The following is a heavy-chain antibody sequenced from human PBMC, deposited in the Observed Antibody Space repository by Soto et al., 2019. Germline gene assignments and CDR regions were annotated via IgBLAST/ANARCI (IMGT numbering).Heavy chain of an antibody. J-gene: IGHJ4*02. CDR3: AKRRGAGGHFDY. V-gene: IGHV3-23*01. CDR2: VSIGGST. CDR1: GFTFSSYA. Sequence: GGSLRLSCAASGFTFSSYAMGWVRQGPGKGLEWAAVVSIGGSTHYADSVRGRFTIFRDNSKNTLSLQMNSLTAEDTAVYFCAKRRGAGGHFDYWGQGAPVTVSS. D-gene: IGHD2-15*01.